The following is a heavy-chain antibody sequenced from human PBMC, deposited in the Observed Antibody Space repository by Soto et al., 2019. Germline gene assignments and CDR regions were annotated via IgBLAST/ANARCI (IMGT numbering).Heavy chain of an antibody. J-gene: IGHJ4*02. CDR2: ISYDGSNK. CDR1: GLTFSSYG. D-gene: IGHD3-10*01. V-gene: IGHV3-30*18. Sequence: QVQLVESGGGVVQPGRSLRRSCAASGLTFSSYGMHWVRQAPGKGLEWVAVISYDGSNKYYADSVKGRFTISRDNSKNTLYLQMNSLRAEDKAVYYCANGRGITMVRGVLWGQGPLVTVSS. CDR3: ANGRGITMVRGVL.